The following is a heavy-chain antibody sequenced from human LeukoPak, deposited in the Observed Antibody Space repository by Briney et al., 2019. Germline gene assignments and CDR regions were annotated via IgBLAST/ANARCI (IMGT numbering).Heavy chain of an antibody. J-gene: IGHJ6*04. V-gene: IGHV1-69*04. Sequence: GASVKVSCKASGGTFSSYAISWVRQAPGQGLEWMGRIIPIFGIANYAQKFQGRVTITADKSTSTAYMELSSLRSEDTAVYYCARRTAYTAMVNYYYGMDVWGKGTTVTVSS. CDR2: IIPIFGIA. CDR1: GGTFSSYA. D-gene: IGHD5-18*01. CDR3: ARRTAYTAMVNYYYGMDV.